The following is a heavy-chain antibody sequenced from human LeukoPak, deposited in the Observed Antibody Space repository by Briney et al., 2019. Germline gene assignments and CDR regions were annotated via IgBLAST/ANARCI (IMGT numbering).Heavy chain of an antibody. D-gene: IGHD3-3*01. CDR1: GDSISSNSAA. V-gene: IGHV6-1*01. Sequence: SQTLSLTCAISGDSISSNSAAWNWIRLSPSRGLEWLGRTLYRSKWLNDYAPSVKGRITINPDTSKNQFSLQLKSVTSEDTALYYCTRGPDDLLHGRAFDFWGQGTMVTVSS. CDR2: TLYRSKWLN. CDR3: TRGPDDLLHGRAFDF. J-gene: IGHJ3*01.